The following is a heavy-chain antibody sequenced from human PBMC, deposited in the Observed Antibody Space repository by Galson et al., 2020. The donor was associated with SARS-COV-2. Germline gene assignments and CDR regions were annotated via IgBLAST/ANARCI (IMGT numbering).Heavy chain of an antibody. V-gene: IGHV3-15*01. CDR3: TAIVGAGDTFDN. CDR1: GFSFKTAW. Sequence: GESLKISCAASGFSFKTAWMSWVRQDPGKGPEWIGRLKSNVHGGTTDYAAPVEGRFTISRDDSKNTLFLQMYSLKTEDTAVYYCTAIVGAGDTFDNWGPGTMVTVS. CDR2: LKSNVHGGTT. J-gene: IGHJ3*02. D-gene: IGHD1-26*01.